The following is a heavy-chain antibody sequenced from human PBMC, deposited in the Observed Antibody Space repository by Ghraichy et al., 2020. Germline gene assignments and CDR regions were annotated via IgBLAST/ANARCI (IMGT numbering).Heavy chain of an antibody. J-gene: IGHJ3*02. CDR1: GFTFSSYA. D-gene: IGHD1-26*01. V-gene: IGHV3-23*01. Sequence: LSLTCAASGFTFSSYAMSWVRQAPGKGLEWVSAISGSGGSTYYADSVKGRFTISRDNSKNTLYLQMNSLRAEDTAVYYCAKDYIARVGATDAFDIWGQGTMVTVSS. CDR2: ISGSGGST. CDR3: AKDYIARVGATDAFDI.